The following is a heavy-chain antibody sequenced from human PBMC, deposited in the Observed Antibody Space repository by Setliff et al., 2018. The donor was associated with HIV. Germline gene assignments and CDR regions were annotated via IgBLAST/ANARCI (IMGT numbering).Heavy chain of an antibody. CDR2: INHSGGT. J-gene: IGHJ1*01. CDR1: GGSFSAYY. V-gene: IGHV4-34*01. CDR3: ARGGYSYGFGRHRAYFQY. D-gene: IGHD5-18*01. Sequence: LPETLSLTCAVYGGSFSAYYWSWIRQTPGKGLEWIGEINHSGGTNYNPSLKSRVTMSVDTSKNQFSLKLSSVTAADTAVFYCARGGYSYGFGRHRAYFQYWGQGTQVTVSS.